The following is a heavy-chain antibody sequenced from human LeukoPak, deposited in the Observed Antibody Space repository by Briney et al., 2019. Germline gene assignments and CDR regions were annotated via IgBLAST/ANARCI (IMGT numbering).Heavy chain of an antibody. CDR3: AREGLYGGNWFDP. Sequence: GGSLRLSCAAPGFTFSSYWMHWVRQAPGKGLVWVSCINSDGSSTSYADSVKGRFTISRDNAKNTLYLQMNSLRAEDTAVYYCAREGLYGGNWFDPWGQGTLVTVSS. J-gene: IGHJ5*02. CDR2: INSDGSST. CDR1: GFTFSSYW. V-gene: IGHV3-74*01. D-gene: IGHD3-16*02.